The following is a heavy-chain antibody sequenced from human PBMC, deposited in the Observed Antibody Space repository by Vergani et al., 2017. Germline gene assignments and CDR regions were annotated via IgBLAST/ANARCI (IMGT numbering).Heavy chain of an antibody. CDR2: ISGSGGST. CDR3: ARDPVAATERYGMDV. CDR1: GFTFSSYA. J-gene: IGHJ6*02. Sequence: EVQLLESGGGLVQPGGSLRLSCAASGFTFSSYAMSWVRQAPGKGLEWVSAISGSGGSTYYADSVKGRFTISRDNSKNTLYLQMNSLRAEDTAVYYCARDPVAATERYGMDVWGQGTTVTVSS. V-gene: IGHV3-23*01. D-gene: IGHD2-15*01.